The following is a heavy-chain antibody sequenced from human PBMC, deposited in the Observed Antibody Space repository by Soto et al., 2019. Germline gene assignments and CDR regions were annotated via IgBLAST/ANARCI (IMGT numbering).Heavy chain of an antibody. D-gene: IGHD2-15*01. J-gene: IGHJ4*02. CDR3: AREGPCSGGSCYPTL. CDR1: GGSISSYY. Sequence: SETLSLTCTVSGGSISSYYWSWIRQPPGKGLEWIGYIYYSGSTNYNPSLKSRVTISVDTSKNQFSLKLSSVTAADTAVYYCAREGPCSGGSCYPTLWGQGTLVTVSS. CDR2: IYYSGST. V-gene: IGHV4-59*01.